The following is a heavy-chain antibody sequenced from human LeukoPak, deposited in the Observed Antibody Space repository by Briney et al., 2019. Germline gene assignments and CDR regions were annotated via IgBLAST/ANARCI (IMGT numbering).Heavy chain of an antibody. CDR1: GGSISSYY. J-gene: IGHJ4*02. V-gene: IGHV4-59*01. D-gene: IGHD5-18*01. CDR2: IYYSGST. CDR3: AGWSVDTAMAFDY. Sequence: SETLSLTCTVSGGSISSYYWSWIRQLPGKGLEWIGYIYYSGSTNYNPSLKSRVTISVDTSKNQFSLKLSSVTAADTAVYYCAGWSVDTAMAFDYWGQGTLVTVSS.